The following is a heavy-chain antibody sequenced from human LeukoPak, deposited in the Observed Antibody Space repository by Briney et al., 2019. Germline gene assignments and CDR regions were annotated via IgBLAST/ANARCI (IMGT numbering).Heavy chain of an antibody. J-gene: IGHJ4*02. CDR1: GGSISRYY. CDR2: IYYSGST. CDR3: ARDTHAMLFDY. D-gene: IGHD3-10*02. Sequence: PSDTLSLTCTVSGGSISRYYWSWIRQPPGKGLEWIGYIYYSGSTNYNPSVKSRVTISVDTSKNQFSLKLSSVTAADTAVYYCARDTHAMLFDYWGQGTLVTVSS. V-gene: IGHV4-59*01.